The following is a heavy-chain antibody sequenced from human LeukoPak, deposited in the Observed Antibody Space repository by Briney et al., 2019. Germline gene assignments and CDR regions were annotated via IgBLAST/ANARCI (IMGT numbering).Heavy chain of an antibody. D-gene: IGHD6-13*01. J-gene: IGHJ2*01. Sequence: PLETLSLTCTVSGGSISSYYWGWIRQPPGKGLEWIGNIYYNGNTDYNPSLKSRVTISVDTSKNQFSLKLSSVTAADAAVYYCARVYYSNSYDYWYFDLWGRGTLVTVSS. CDR3: ARVYYSNSYDYWYFDL. CDR2: IYYNGNT. CDR1: GGSISSYY. V-gene: IGHV4-59*01.